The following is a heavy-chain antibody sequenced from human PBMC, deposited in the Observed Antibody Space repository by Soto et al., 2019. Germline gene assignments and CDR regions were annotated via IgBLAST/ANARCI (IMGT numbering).Heavy chain of an antibody. V-gene: IGHV3-21*01. D-gene: IGHD6-25*01. CDR3: ARGAAVSAFGI. J-gene: IGHJ3*02. Sequence: WGSLRVSWAASGFTFSSYSMNWVRQAPGKGLEWVSSISSSSSYIYYADSVKGRFTISRDNAKNSLYLQMNSLRAEDTAVYYCARGAAVSAFGIWGQGTMVTVSS. CDR2: ISSSSSYI. CDR1: GFTFSSYS.